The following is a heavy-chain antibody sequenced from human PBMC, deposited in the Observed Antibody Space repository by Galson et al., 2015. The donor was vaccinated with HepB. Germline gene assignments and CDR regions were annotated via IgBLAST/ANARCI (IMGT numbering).Heavy chain of an antibody. J-gene: IGHJ3*02. CDR1: GFTFSSYS. Sequence: SLRLSCAASGFTFSSYSMNWVRQAPGKGLEWVSYISSSSSTIYYADSVKGRFTISRDNAKNSLYLQMNSLRAEDTAVYYCARDEGGMGEAFDIWGQGTMVTVSS. CDR2: ISSSSSTI. D-gene: IGHD3-16*01. CDR3: ARDEGGMGEAFDI. V-gene: IGHV3-48*04.